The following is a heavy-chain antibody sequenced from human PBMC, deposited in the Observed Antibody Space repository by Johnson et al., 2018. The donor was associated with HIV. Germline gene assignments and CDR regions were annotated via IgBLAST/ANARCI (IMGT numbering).Heavy chain of an antibody. Sequence: VQLVESGGGLVKPGGSLRLSCVASGLIDSRNYMGWVRQPPGKGLEWVAIIHRGGSTSYTDSVKGRFTISRDNSKNTLYLQMKSLRAEDTALYYCAVNSGKYYVYAFDIWGQGTLVTVSS. V-gene: IGHV3-53*01. J-gene: IGHJ3*02. CDR3: AVNSGKYYVYAFDI. CDR1: GLIDSRNY. D-gene: IGHD1-26*01. CDR2: IHRGGST.